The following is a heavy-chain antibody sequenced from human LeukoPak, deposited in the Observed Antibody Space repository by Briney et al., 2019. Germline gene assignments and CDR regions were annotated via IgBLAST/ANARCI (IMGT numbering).Heavy chain of an antibody. CDR3: ARDGLLRFLEWLPASYGMDV. V-gene: IGHV1-18*01. D-gene: IGHD3-3*01. Sequence: ASVTVSCKASGYTFTSYGISWVRQAPGQGLEWMGWISAYNGNTNYAQKLQGRVTMTTDTSTSTAYMELRSLRSDDTAVYYCARDGLLRFLEWLPASYGMDVWGQGTTVTVSS. J-gene: IGHJ6*02. CDR1: GYTFTSYG. CDR2: ISAYNGNT.